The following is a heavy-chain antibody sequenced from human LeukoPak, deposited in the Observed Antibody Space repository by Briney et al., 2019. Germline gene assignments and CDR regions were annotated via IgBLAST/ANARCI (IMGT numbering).Heavy chain of an antibody. Sequence: GGSLSLSGVASGFTFISFYLTWFRQAPGRGLEGVSVIYSDGSTYYADSVKGRFTISRDNSKNTLYLQMNSLRAEDTAMYYCARDIRHSSHDYYYGLDVWGQGATVTVSS. CDR3: ARDIRHSSHDYYYGLDV. V-gene: IGHV3-53*01. J-gene: IGHJ6*02. CDR1: GFTFISFY. D-gene: IGHD1-1*01. CDR2: IYSDGST.